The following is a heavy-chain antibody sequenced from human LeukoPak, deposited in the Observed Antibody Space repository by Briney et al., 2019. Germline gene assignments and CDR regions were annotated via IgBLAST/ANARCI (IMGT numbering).Heavy chain of an antibody. CDR2: ISSRGSAI. Sequence: PGGSLRLSCAASGFAFSDYYMSWIRQAPGKGLEWVSYISSRGSAIFYADSVKGRFTISRDNARNSLYLQMNSLRAKDTAVYYCARETRWDFDYWGQGTLVTVSS. CDR3: ARETRWDFDY. CDR1: GFAFSDYY. J-gene: IGHJ4*02. D-gene: IGHD5-24*01. V-gene: IGHV3-11*04.